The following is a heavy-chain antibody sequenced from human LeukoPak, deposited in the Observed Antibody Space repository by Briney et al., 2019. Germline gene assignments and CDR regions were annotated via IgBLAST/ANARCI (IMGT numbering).Heavy chain of an antibody. CDR1: GGSINSGSYY. J-gene: IGHJ4*02. CDR2: IYTSENT. CDR3: ASGDYGDFSRFDF. V-gene: IGHV4-61*02. D-gene: IGHD4-17*01. Sequence: SETLSLTCTVSGGSINSGSYYWSWIRQSAGKGLEWIGRIYTSENTNYNPSLQSRVTLSIDTSKNQFSLKLSSMTAADTAVYYCASGDYGDFSRFDFWGQGTLVTVSS.